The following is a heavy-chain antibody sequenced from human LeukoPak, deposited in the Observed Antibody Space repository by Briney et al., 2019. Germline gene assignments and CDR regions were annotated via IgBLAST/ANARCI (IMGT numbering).Heavy chain of an antibody. Sequence: GGSLRLSCAASGFTFSSYWMHWARRAPGKGLVWVSRINSDGSSTSYADSVKGRFTISRDNAKNTLYLQMNSLRAEDTAVYYCARASVSIVNLFDYWGQGTLVTVSS. CDR3: ARASVSIVNLFDY. J-gene: IGHJ4*02. V-gene: IGHV3-74*01. CDR2: INSDGSST. CDR1: GFTFSSYW. D-gene: IGHD1-26*01.